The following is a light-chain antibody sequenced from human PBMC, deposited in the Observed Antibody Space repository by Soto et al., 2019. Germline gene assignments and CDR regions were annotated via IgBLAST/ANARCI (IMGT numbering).Light chain of an antibody. CDR2: DVS. CDR3: SSYTSSSTRVV. CDR1: SSDVGGYNY. J-gene: IGLJ2*01. V-gene: IGLV2-14*01. Sequence: QSVLTQPASVSGSPGQSITISCTGTSSDVGGYNYVSWYQQHPGKAPKLMIYDVSNRPSGVSNRFSGSKSGNMASLTISGLQAEDEAEYYCSSYTSSSTRVVFGGGTKVTVL.